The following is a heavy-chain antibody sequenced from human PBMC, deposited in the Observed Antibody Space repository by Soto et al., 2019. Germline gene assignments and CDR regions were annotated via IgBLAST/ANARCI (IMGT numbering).Heavy chain of an antibody. CDR1: GFTFSSYS. V-gene: IGHV3-21*01. Sequence: GGSLRLSCAASGFTFSSYSINWVRQAPGKGLEWVSSISSSSYIYYADSVKGRFTISRDNAKNSLYLQMNSLRAEDTAVYYCARRLDFYYGMDVWGQGTTLTVSS. D-gene: IGHD4-17*01. CDR2: ISSSSYI. J-gene: IGHJ6*02. CDR3: ARRLDFYYGMDV.